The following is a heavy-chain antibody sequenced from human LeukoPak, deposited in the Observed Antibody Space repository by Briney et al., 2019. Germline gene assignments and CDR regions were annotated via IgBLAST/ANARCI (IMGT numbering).Heavy chain of an antibody. CDR1: GFTFDDYA. Sequence: GGSLRLSCAASGFTFDDYAMHWVRQAPGKGLEWVSGISWNSGSIGYADSVKGRFTISRDNAKNSLYLQMNSLRAEDTALYYCAKDIHPGMTTADYWGQGTLVTVSS. D-gene: IGHD4-17*01. CDR3: AKDIHPGMTTADY. J-gene: IGHJ4*02. V-gene: IGHV3-9*01. CDR2: ISWNSGSI.